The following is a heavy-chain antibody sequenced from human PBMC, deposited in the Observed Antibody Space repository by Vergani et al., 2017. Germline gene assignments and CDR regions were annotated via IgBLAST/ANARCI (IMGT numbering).Heavy chain of an antibody. Sequence: QVQLVESGGGVVQPGRSLRLSCAASGFTFSSYGMHWVRQAPGKGLEWVAVISYDGSNKYYADSVKGQFTISRDNSKNTLYLQMNSLKTEDTAVYYCTTGPGYSYGQHFDYWGQGTLVTVSS. V-gene: IGHV3-30*03. CDR1: GFTFSSYG. D-gene: IGHD5-18*01. J-gene: IGHJ4*02. CDR2: ISYDGSNK. CDR3: TTGPGYSYGQHFDY.